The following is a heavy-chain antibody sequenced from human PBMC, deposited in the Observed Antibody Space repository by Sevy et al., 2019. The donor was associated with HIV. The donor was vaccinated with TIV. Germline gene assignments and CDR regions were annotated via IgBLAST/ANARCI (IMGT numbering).Heavy chain of an antibody. J-gene: IGHJ4*02. CDR3: AREGCTKPHDY. Sequence: GGSLRLSCAASGFTFNIYSMSWVRQTPGKGLEWVATLSFGCGKINHADSVKGRFTMSRDDSKNAVYLQMNMLRVEDTAIYCCAREGCTKPHDYWGQGTLVTVSS. CDR1: GFTFNIYS. V-gene: IGHV3-23*01. D-gene: IGHD2-8*01. CDR2: LSFGCGKI.